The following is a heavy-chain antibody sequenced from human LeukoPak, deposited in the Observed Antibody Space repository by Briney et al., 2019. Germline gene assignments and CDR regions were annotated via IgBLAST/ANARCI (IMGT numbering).Heavy chain of an antibody. CDR2: IYYSGST. CDR1: GGSISSVNYY. J-gene: IGHJ6*03. V-gene: IGHV4-39*07. D-gene: IGHD1-26*01. Sequence: SETLSLTCTVSGGSISSVNYYWGWIRQPPGKGLEWIGSIYYSGSTYYNPSLKSRVTILVDTSKNQFSLKLSSVTAADTAVYYCARVPTLGIYYYYHYMDVWGKGTTVTVSS. CDR3: ARVPTLGIYYYYHYMDV.